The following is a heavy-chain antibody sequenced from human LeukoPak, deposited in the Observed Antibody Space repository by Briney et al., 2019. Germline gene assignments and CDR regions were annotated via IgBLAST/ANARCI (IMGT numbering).Heavy chain of an antibody. CDR2: INPNSGGT. CDR3: ARASGWSSYYYYYMDV. D-gene: IGHD6-19*01. J-gene: IGHJ6*03. Sequence: ASVKVSCKASGYTFTGYYMHWVRQAPGQGLEWMGRINPNSGGTNYAQKFQGRVTMTRDTSISTAYMELSRLRSDDTAVYYCARASGWSSYYYYYMDVWGEGTTVTVSS. CDR1: GYTFTGYY. V-gene: IGHV1-2*06.